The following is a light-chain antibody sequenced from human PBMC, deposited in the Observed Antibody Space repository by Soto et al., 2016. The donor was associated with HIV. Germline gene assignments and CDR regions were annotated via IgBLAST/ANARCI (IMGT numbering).Light chain of an antibody. J-gene: IGKJ1*01. CDR3: QQSSRTPRT. CDR1: QPISSY. Sequence: DIQMTQSPSSLSASVGDRVTITCRASQPISSYLNWYQQKPGKAPNLLIYAASSLQSGVPSRYSGSGSGTDFTLTISDLQHEDLATYYCQQSSRTPRTFGQGTKVEI. CDR2: AAS. V-gene: IGKV1-39*01.